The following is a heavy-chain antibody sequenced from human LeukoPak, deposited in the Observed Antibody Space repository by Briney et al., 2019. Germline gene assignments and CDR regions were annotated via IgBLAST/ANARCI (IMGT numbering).Heavy chain of an antibody. Sequence: GGSLRLSCAASGFTFSSYAMSWVRQAPGKGLEWVSAISGSGGSTYYADSVKGRFTISRDNAKNSLYLQMNTMRAEDTAVYYCARDRHKYNYDSGGYPPYWGQGTLVTVSS. CDR2: ISGSGGST. J-gene: IGHJ4*02. D-gene: IGHD3-22*01. V-gene: IGHV3-23*01. CDR1: GFTFSSYA. CDR3: ARDRHKYNYDSGGYPPY.